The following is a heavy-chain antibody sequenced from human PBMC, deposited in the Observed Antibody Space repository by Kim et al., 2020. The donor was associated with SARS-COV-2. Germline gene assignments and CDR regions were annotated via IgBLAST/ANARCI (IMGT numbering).Heavy chain of an antibody. Sequence: SQTLSLTCAISGDSVSSNSAAWNWIRQSPSRGLEWLGRTYYRSKWYNDYAVSVKSRITINPDTSKNQFSLQLNSVTPEDTAVYYCARSSEASYSQINWFDPWGQGTLVTVSS. CDR3: ARSSEASYSQINWFDP. J-gene: IGHJ5*02. V-gene: IGHV6-1*01. CDR2: TYYRSKWYN. CDR1: GDSVSSNSAA. D-gene: IGHD3-10*01.